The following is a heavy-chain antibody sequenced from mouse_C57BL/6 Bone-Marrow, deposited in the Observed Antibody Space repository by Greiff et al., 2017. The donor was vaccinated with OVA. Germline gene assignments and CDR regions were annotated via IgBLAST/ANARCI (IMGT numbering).Heavy chain of an antibody. CDR3: ARNLELYYDYDEAMDY. D-gene: IGHD2-4*01. Sequence: VHLVESGPGLVQPSQSLSITCTVSGFSLTSYGVHWVRQSPGKGLEWLGVIWSGGSTDYNAAFISRLSISKDNSKSQVFFKMNSLQADDTAIYYCARNLELYYDYDEAMDYWGQGTSVTVSS. V-gene: IGHV2-2*01. CDR2: IWSGGST. J-gene: IGHJ4*01. CDR1: GFSLTSYG.